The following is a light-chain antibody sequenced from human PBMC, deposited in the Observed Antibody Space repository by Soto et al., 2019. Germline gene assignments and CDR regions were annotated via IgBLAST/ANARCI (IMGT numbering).Light chain of an antibody. CDR2: DAS. J-gene: IGKJ1*01. CDR3: QQYNSYSRT. Sequence: DIQMTQSPSTLCASVGDRVTIDCRASQSISSFFSWYQQKPGKAPKLLIYDASSLESGVPSRFIGSGSGTEFTLTISSLQPDDFATYYCQQYNSYSRTFGQGTKVDI. CDR1: QSISSF. V-gene: IGKV1-5*01.